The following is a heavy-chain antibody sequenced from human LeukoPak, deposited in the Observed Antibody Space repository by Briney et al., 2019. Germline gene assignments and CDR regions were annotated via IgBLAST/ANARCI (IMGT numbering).Heavy chain of an antibody. CDR3: ARNSSGNYFDY. J-gene: IGHJ4*02. V-gene: IGHV4-38-2*01. Sequence: SETLSLTCAVSGNSISNTYYWGWIRQPPGKELEWIGSIYNSGSTHYNPSLKSRVTMSVDTPKNQFSLKLSSVTAADTAVYYCARNSSGNYFDYWGQGTLVTVSS. CDR2: IYNSGST. CDR1: GNSISNTYY. D-gene: IGHD1-26*01.